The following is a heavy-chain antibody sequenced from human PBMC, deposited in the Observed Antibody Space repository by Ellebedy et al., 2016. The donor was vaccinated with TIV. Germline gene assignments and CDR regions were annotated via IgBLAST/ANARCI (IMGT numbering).Heavy chain of an antibody. V-gene: IGHV7-4-1*02. CDR3: AKDSRYNWNDWDFYHMDV. CDR1: GYTFTGYP. Sequence: AASVKVSCKASGYTFTGYPINWVRQAPGQGLEWLGWINMNTGNPTYAQGFTGRFVFSLDTSVTTSYLQINSLKAEETAVYYCAKDSRYNWNDWDFYHMDVWGKGTTVVVSS. D-gene: IGHD1-1*01. CDR2: INMNTGNP. J-gene: IGHJ6*03.